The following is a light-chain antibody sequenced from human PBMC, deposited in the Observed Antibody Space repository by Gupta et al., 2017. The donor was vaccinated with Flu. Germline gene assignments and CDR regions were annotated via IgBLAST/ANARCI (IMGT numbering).Light chain of an antibody. CDR2: ADS. V-gene: IGLV3-21*03. J-gene: IGLJ2*01. Sequence: SYVLTQPPSVSVAPGKTARITCGGNNIGSKSVHGYQQKPGQAPVLVVYADSDRPSGIPERFSGSNSGNTATLTISRVEAGDEADYYCQLWDSTSDHVVFGGGTKLTVL. CDR1: NIGSKS. CDR3: QLWDSTSDHVV.